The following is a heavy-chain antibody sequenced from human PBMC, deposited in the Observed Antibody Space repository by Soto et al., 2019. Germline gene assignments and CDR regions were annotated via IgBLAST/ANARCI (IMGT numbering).Heavy chain of an antibody. CDR2: SSNSGSFT. J-gene: IGHJ4*02. CDR3: VRSGDNYNLLDY. CDR1: GFTFSDHD. D-gene: IGHD1-1*01. Sequence: QVQLVESGGDLVKPGGSLRLSCAASGFTFSDHDMSWIRQAPGKGLEWIGYSSNSGSFTRYADSVKGRFSISRDNSKNSLYLQINSLRGDDTAIYYCVRSGDNYNLLDYWGQGTPVTVSS. V-gene: IGHV3-11*06.